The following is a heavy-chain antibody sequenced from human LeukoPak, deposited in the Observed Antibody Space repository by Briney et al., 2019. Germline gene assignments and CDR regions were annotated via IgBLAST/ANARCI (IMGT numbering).Heavy chain of an antibody. CDR1: GGSISSYY. CDR2: IYYSGST. Sequence: SETLSLTCTVSGGSISSYYWSWIRQPPGKGLEWIGYIYYSGSTNYNPSLKSRVTISVDTSKNQFPLKLSSVTAADTAVYYCARLRGGWNDVQENWFDPWGQGTLVTVSS. V-gene: IGHV4-59*01. J-gene: IGHJ5*02. CDR3: ARLRGGWNDVQENWFDP. D-gene: IGHD1-1*01.